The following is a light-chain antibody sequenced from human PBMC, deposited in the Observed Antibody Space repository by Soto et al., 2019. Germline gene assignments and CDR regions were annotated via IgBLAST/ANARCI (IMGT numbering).Light chain of an antibody. V-gene: IGKV3-15*01. J-gene: IGKJ1*01. CDR3: QHYNNWPRT. CDR2: GTS. Sequence: EIVMTQSPATLSVSPGERATLSCRASQSVSGNLAGFQQKPGPAARVLLYGTSTRATGIPARFSGSGSGTEFTLTISSLQSEDFAVYYCQHYNNWPRTFGQGTKVEIK. CDR1: QSVSGN.